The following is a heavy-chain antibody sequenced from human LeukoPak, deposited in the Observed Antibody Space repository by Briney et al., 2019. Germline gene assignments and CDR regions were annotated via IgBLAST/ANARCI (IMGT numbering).Heavy chain of an antibody. V-gene: IGHV3-48*04. CDR1: GFVFSGYT. D-gene: IGHD3-9*01. CDR2: ISDSSTTI. CDR3: ARGAAGLAGRYFNWARDGLDI. Sequence: GGSLRLSCVASGFVFSGYTMNWVRQAPGKGLEWVSYISDSSTTIHYADSVKGRFTISRDDAKDSLSLQMNSLRPEDTAVYYCARGAAGLAGRYFNWARDGLDIWGQGTMVIVSS. J-gene: IGHJ3*02.